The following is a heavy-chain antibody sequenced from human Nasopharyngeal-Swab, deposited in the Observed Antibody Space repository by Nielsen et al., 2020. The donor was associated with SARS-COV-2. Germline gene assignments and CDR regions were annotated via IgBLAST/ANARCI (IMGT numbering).Heavy chain of an antibody. V-gene: IGHV3-48*02. CDR3: AREPAARPPAPDYYYYYGMDV. CDR1: GFTFRSYS. J-gene: IGHJ6*02. CDR2: ISSSSSTI. Sequence: GVSLRLSCAASGFTFRSYSMNWVRQAPGKGLEWVSYISSSSSTIYYADSVKGRFTISRDNAKNSLYLQMNSLRDEDTAVYYCAREPAARPPAPDYYYYYGMDVWGQGTTVTVSS. D-gene: IGHD6-6*01.